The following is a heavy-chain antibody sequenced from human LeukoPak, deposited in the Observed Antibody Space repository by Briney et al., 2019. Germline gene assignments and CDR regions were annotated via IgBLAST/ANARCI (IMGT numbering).Heavy chain of an antibody. CDR2: IRSDGTKN. D-gene: IGHD1-1*01. CDR3: AGSDTTGYIPREWDYWYFDL. J-gene: IGHJ2*01. Sequence: GGSLRLSCVTSGFTFSSDDMHWVRQAPGKGLEWVAFIRSDGTKNYYADSVKGRFTISRDNSKNTLYLQMNSLRAEDTAVYYCAGSDTTGYIPREWDYWYFDLWGRGTLVTVSS. V-gene: IGHV3-30*02. CDR1: GFTFSSDD.